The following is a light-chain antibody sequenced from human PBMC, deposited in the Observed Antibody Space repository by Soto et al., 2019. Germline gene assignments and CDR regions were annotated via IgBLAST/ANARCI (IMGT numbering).Light chain of an antibody. CDR1: QSVSSY. V-gene: IGKV3-11*01. Sequence: VLTQSPSTLYLSPGERATPPRTASQSVSSYLAWYQQKPGQAPRLLIYDTSNRATGVPARFSGSGSGTDFTLTISSLEPEDCAIYYCQQRQYWPPITFGQGTRLEIK. CDR3: QQRQYWPPIT. CDR2: DTS. J-gene: IGKJ5*01.